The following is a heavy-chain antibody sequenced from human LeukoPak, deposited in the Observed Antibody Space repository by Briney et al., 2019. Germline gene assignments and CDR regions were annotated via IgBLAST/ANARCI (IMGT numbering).Heavy chain of an antibody. CDR1: GGSFSDYY. CDR3: ARLAVTTLTFDY. Sequence: SETLSLTCAVYGGSFSDYYWSWIRQPPGKGLEWIGESNHSGITSYNPSLKSRVTISLDTSKRQFSLKLSSVTAADTAVYYCARLAVTTLTFDYWGQGTLVTVSS. V-gene: IGHV4-34*01. D-gene: IGHD4-17*01. CDR2: SNHSGIT. J-gene: IGHJ4*02.